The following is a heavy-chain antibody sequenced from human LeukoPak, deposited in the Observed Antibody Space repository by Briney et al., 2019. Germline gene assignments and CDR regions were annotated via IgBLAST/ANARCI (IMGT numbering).Heavy chain of an antibody. CDR1: GGSISSYY. J-gene: IGHJ5*02. Sequence: SETLSLTCTVSGGSISSYYWSWIRQPPGKGLEWIGYIYYSGSTNYNPSLKSRVAISVDTSKNQFSLKLSSVTAADTAVYYCAREVDCSSTSCSTNWFDPWGQGTLVTVSS. CDR3: AREVDCSSTSCSTNWFDP. D-gene: IGHD2-2*01. CDR2: IYYSGST. V-gene: IGHV4-59*01.